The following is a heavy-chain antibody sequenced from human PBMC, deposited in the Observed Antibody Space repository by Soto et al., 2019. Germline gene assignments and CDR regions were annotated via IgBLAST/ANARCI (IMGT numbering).Heavy chain of an antibody. CDR1: GGSVSSSTYY. CDR3: ARDSSSWNYLV. Sequence: QVQLQESGPGLVKPSETLSLTCTVSGGSVSSSTYYWSWIRQPPGKGPEWIGYSHYSGRTNFNPSLKSRVTISVDTSKNQFSLKLSSVIAADTAVYYCARDSSSWNYLVWGQGTLVTVSS. CDR2: SHYSGRT. J-gene: IGHJ4*02. D-gene: IGHD1-7*01. V-gene: IGHV4-61*01.